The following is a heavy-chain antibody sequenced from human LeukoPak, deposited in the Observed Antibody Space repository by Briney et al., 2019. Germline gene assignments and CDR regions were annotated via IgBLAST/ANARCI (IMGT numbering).Heavy chain of an antibody. J-gene: IGHJ4*02. CDR3: ARAGVVVAAALFDY. CDR1: GLTFTTYT. Sequence: PGGSLRLSCAASGLTFTTYTMNWVRQAPGKGLEWVSSISSSSTYIYYADSVKGRFTISRDNAKNSLYLQMNSLRAEDTAVYYCARAGVVVAAALFDYWGPGTMVTVSS. CDR2: ISSSSTYI. D-gene: IGHD2-15*01. V-gene: IGHV3-21*01.